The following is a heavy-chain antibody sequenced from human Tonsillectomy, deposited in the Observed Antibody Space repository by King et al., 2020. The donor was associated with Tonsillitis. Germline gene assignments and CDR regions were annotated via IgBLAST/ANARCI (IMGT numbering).Heavy chain of an antibody. D-gene: IGHD3-3*01. CDR3: AKGGGILEWLYYFDY. CDR2: ISWGGGIR. Sequence: DVQLVESGGVVSQPGGSLRLSCAASVFTFDYFTTYWLRQAPGKGREWFSLISWGGGIRFSAACVKGRFTISRDNSKNSLHLQMNSLRTEDTALYYCAKGGGILEWLYYFDYWGQGALVTVSS. V-gene: IGHV3-43*01. J-gene: IGHJ4*02. CDR1: VFTFDYFT.